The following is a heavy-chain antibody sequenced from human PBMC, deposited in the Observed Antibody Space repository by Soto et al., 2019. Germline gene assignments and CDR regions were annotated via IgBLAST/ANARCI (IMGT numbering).Heavy chain of an antibody. CDR1: GYTSSSRG. V-gene: IGHV1-18*01. CDR3: TRDDSPNDY. D-gene: IGHD3-3*01. CDR2: INSYFGNT. Sequence: ASVKFSCKASGYTSSSRGISWVRQAPGQGLEWMGWINSYFGNTIYAQTFQGRLTLTTDTSTSTSYMELRSLSSDDTAVYYCTRDDSPNDYWGQGTLVTVSS. J-gene: IGHJ4*02.